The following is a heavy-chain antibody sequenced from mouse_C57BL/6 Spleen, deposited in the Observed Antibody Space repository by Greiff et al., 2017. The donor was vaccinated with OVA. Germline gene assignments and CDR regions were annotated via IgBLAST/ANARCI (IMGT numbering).Heavy chain of an antibody. J-gene: IGHJ4*01. CDR3: ARERYAMDY. V-gene: IGHV5-4*01. CDR1: GFTFSSYA. CDR2: ISDGGSYT. Sequence: EVQLVESGGGLVKPGGSLKLSCAASGFTFSSYAMSWVRQTPEKRLEWVATISDGGSYTYYPDNVKGRFTISRDNAKNNLYLQMSHLKSEDTAMYYCARERYAMDYWGQGTSVTVSS.